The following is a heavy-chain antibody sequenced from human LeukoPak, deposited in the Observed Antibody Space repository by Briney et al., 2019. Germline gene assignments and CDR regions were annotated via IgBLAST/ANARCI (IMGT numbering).Heavy chain of an antibody. J-gene: IGHJ4*02. CDR2: IRYDGTNK. CDR1: GFIYSNYG. Sequence: GGSLRLSCAASGFIYSNYGMHWVRQAPGKGLEWVSCIRYDGTNKYSADSVKGRFTISRDNSKNTLYLQMNSLRSEDTAVYYCAKVLVPFCSGGSCYSYLHYWGQGTLVTVSS. V-gene: IGHV3-30*02. CDR3: AKVLVPFCSGGSCYSYLHY. D-gene: IGHD2-15*01.